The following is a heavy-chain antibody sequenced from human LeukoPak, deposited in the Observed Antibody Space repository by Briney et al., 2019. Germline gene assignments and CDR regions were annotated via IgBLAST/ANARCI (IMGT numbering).Heavy chain of an antibody. CDR3: ARGGRGTIIMIVVAALDY. J-gene: IGHJ4*02. Sequence: PGGSLRLSRAASGFTFTSYSMNRVRQAPGKGLEWVSSISSSGNYIYYADSVKGRFTISRDNARNSLYLQMNSLRAEDTAVYYCARGGRGTIIMIVVAALDYWGQGTLVTVSS. CDR2: ISSSGNYI. V-gene: IGHV3-21*01. CDR1: GFTFTSYS. D-gene: IGHD3-22*01.